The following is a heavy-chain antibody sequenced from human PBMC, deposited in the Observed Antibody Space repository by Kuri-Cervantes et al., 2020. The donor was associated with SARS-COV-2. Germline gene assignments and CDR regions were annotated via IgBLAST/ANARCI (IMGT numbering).Heavy chain of an antibody. D-gene: IGHD2-2*01. CDR2: ISYDGSNK. V-gene: IGHV3-30*03. J-gene: IGHJ6*02. CDR3: ARGGGRIVVVPAAMCYYGMDV. Sequence: GGSLRLSCAASGFTFSSYGMHWVRQAPGKGLEWVAVISYDGSNKYYADSVKGRFTISRDNSKNTLYLQMNSLRAEDTAVYYCARGGGRIVVVPAAMCYYGMDVWGQGTTVTVSS. CDR1: GFTFSSYG.